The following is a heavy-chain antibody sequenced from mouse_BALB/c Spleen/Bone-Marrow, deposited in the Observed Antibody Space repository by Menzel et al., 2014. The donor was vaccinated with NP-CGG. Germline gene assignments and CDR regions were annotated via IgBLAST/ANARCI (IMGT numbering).Heavy chain of an antibody. Sequence: VHVKQSGAELVKPGASVKLSCTASGFNIKDTYMHWVKQRPEQGLEWIGRIDPANGNTKYDPKFQGRATITAGTSSNTAYLQLSSLTSEDTAVYYCARYYYGSSLFDYWGQGTTLTVSS. J-gene: IGHJ2*01. CDR1: GFNIKDTY. CDR2: IDPANGNT. V-gene: IGHV14-3*02. D-gene: IGHD1-1*01. CDR3: ARYYYGSSLFDY.